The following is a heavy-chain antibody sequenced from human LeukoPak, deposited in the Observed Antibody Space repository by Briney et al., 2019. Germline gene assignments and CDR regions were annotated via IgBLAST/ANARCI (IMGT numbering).Heavy chain of an antibody. CDR1: GFTFTSSA. J-gene: IGHJ6*02. V-gene: IGHV1-58*02. CDR2: IVVGSGNT. CDR3: AASPSVTSGYYYGMDV. Sequence: VASVKVSCKASGFTFTSSAMQWVRQARGQRLEWIGWIVVGSGNTNYAQTFQERVTITRDMSTSTAYMELSSLTSEDTAVYYCAASPSVTSGYYYGMDVWGQGTPVTVSS. D-gene: IGHD3-9*01.